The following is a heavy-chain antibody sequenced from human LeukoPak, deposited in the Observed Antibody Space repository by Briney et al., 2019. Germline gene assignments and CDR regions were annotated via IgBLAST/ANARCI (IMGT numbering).Heavy chain of an antibody. J-gene: IGHJ5*02. CDR1: GYTFNNYG. V-gene: IGHV1-18*01. CDR3: AKDWHILTGRNCFDP. D-gene: IGHD3-9*01. CDR2: VTSYNGNT. Sequence: ASVKVSCKASGYTFNNYGISWVRQAPGQGLEWMGWVTSYNGNTNYAQKFQGRVTMSTDTSTSTAYMELRSLRFDDTAIYYCAKDWHILTGRNCFDPWGQGTLVTVSS.